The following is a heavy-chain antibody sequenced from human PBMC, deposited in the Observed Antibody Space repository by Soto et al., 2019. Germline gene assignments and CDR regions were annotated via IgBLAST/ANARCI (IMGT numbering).Heavy chain of an antibody. CDR1: GFSFSTTG. V-gene: IGHV3-30*18. CDR2: ISHYGSAQ. Sequence: QVQLVESGGGVVQPGRSLSLSCAASGFSFSTTGMHWVRQAPGKGLEWVAMISHYGSAQYYADSVRGRFTISRDISKNTLFLKMNSLRAEDTAVYYCAKDWGSSSWYNWFDPWGQGTLVIVSS. J-gene: IGHJ5*02. D-gene: IGHD6-13*01. CDR3: AKDWGSSSWYNWFDP.